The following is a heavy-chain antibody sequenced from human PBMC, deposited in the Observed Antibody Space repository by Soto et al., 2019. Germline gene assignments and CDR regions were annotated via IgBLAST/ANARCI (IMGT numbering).Heavy chain of an antibody. Sequence: GGSLRLSCAASGFTFSSYWMSWVRQAPGKGLEWVANIKQDGSEKYYVDSVKGRFTISRDNAKNSLYLQMNSLRAEDTAVYYCARGNVLLWFGEPLAGYYFDYWGQGTLVTVSS. D-gene: IGHD3-10*01. J-gene: IGHJ4*02. CDR2: IKQDGSEK. V-gene: IGHV3-7*04. CDR3: ARGNVLLWFGEPLAGYYFDY. CDR1: GFTFSSYW.